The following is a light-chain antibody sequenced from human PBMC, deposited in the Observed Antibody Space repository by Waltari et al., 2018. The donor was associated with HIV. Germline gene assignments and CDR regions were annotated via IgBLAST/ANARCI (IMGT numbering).Light chain of an antibody. CDR2: EVT. J-gene: IGLJ3*02. Sequence: QSALTQPPSASGPLGQSVTITCHCSSIHTEAYASVSWFQQHPRSAPKLLLYEVTRRPSTVSDRFSGSRSGSTAFLTVAGLQPDDEATYFCSSYGDSLRVLFGGGTNVTVL. CDR3: SSYGDSLRVL. CDR1: SIHTEAYAS. V-gene: IGLV2-8*01.